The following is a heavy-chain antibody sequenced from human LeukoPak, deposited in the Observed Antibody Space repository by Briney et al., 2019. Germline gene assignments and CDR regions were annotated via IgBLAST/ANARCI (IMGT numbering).Heavy chain of an antibody. Sequence: GGSLRLSCAASGFTFSSYAMSWVRQAPGKGLEWVSAISGSGGSTYYADSVKGRFTISRDNSKNTLYLQMNSLRAVYTSVYYCAKDLCDSSGYYPPTYFDYWGHGTLVTVSS. CDR1: GFTFSSYA. CDR2: ISGSGGST. CDR3: AKDLCDSSGYYPPTYFDY. J-gene: IGHJ4*01. D-gene: IGHD3-22*01. V-gene: IGHV3-23*01.